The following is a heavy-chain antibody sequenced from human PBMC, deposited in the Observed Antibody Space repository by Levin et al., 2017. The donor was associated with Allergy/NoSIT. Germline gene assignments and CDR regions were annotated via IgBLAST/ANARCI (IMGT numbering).Heavy chain of an antibody. CDR2: ISYDGSNK. Sequence: LSLTCAASGFTFSSYGMHWVRQAPGKGLEWVAVISYDGSNKYYADSVKGRFTISRDNSKNTLYLQMNSLRAEDTAVYYCAKMGTGTDLTAIDYWGQGTLVTVSS. V-gene: IGHV3-30*18. CDR3: AKMGTGTDLTAIDY. J-gene: IGHJ4*02. CDR1: GFTFSSYG. D-gene: IGHD1/OR15-1a*01.